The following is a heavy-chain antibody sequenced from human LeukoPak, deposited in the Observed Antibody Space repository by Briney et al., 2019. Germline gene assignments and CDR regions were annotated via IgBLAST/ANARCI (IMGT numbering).Heavy chain of an antibody. CDR1: GFTFSSYG. Sequence: PGGSLRLSCAASGFTFSSYGMSWVRQAPGKGLEWVSAISGSGGSTYYADSVKGRFTISRDNSKNTLYLQMNSLRAEDTAVYYCAKDGESTVTYFDYWGQGTLVTVSS. J-gene: IGHJ4*02. CDR2: ISGSGGST. CDR3: AKDGESTVTYFDY. V-gene: IGHV3-23*01. D-gene: IGHD4-17*01.